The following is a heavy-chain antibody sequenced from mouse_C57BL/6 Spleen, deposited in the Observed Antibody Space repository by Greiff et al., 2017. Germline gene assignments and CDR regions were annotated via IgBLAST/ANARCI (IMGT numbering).Heavy chain of an antibody. J-gene: IGHJ4*01. V-gene: IGHV1-53*01. CDR2: INPSNGGT. Sequence: VQLQQPGTELVKPGASVKLSCKASGYTFTSYWMHWVKQRPGQGLEWIGNINPSNGGTNYNEKFKSKATLTVDKSSSTAYMQLSSLTSEDSAVYYCAREGALLRYPYAMDYWGQGTSVTVSS. CDR3: AREGALLRYPYAMDY. CDR1: GYTFTSYW. D-gene: IGHD1-1*01.